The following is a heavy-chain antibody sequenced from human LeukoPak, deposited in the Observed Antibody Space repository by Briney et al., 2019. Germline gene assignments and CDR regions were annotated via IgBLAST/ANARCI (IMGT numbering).Heavy chain of an antibody. CDR2: ISTRSTYI. V-gene: IGHV3-21*01. CDR3: AREEEWYASGTYYKGFDS. J-gene: IGHJ4*02. CDR1: GFTFSNYN. D-gene: IGHD3-10*01. Sequence: NPGGSLRLSCAASGFTFSNYNMNWVRQAPGKGLEWVSCISTRSTYIYYADSVKGRFTISRDNAKNSLYLQMNSLRADDTAVYYCAREEEWYASGTYYKGFDSWGQGTLVTVLS.